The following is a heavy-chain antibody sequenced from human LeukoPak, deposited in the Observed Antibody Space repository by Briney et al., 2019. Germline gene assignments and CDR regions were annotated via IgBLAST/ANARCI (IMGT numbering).Heavy chain of an antibody. D-gene: IGHD3-10*01. Sequence: SETLSLTCAVYGGSFSGYYWSWIRQPPGKGLEWIGEINHSGSTNYNPSLKSRVTISVDTSKNQFSLKLSSVTAADTAVYYCARTGRGDLYYYYMDVWGKGTTVTVPS. CDR3: ARTGRGDLYYYYMDV. CDR2: INHSGST. CDR1: GGSFSGYY. V-gene: IGHV4-34*01. J-gene: IGHJ6*03.